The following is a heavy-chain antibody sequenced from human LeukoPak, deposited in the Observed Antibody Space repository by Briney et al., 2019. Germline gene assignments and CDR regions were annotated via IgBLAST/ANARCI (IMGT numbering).Heavy chain of an antibody. J-gene: IGHJ4*02. CDR3: AKAGCSSARCYTNY. Sequence: GGSLRLSCAASGFAFSTYAMHWVRQAPGKGLEWVAVISYNGSEIYYGDPVKGRFTISRDNSENTLYLQMNRLRVEDTAVYHYAKAGCSSARCYTNYWGQGTSVTVSS. D-gene: IGHD2-2*02. CDR1: GFAFSTYA. V-gene: IGHV3-30*18. CDR2: ISYNGSEI.